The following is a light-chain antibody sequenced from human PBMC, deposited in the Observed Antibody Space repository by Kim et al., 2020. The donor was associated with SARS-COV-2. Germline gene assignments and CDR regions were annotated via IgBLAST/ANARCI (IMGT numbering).Light chain of an antibody. CDR3: LYYNNWPPLYT. V-gene: IGKV3-15*01. CDR1: QSVSSN. J-gene: IGKJ2*01. CDR2: GAS. Sequence: EIVMTQSPATLSVSPGERATLSCRASQSVSSNLAWYQQKPGQAPRLLIYGASTRPTDIPARFSGSGSGTEFTLTISSLQSEDFAVYYCLYYNNWPPLYTFGQGTELEI.